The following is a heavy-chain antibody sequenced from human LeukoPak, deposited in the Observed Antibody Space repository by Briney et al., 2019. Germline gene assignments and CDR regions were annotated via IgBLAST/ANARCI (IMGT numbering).Heavy chain of an antibody. V-gene: IGHV4-34*01. Sequence: SETLSPTCAVYGGSFSGHYWSWIRQPPGKWLEWIGEINHSGSNYYNPSLKSRVTISVDTSKNQYSLRLSSVTAADTAVYYCAGRNDYGDNEPFDSWGQGTLVTVSS. CDR2: INHSGSN. J-gene: IGHJ4*02. D-gene: IGHD4-17*01. CDR3: AGRNDYGDNEPFDS. CDR1: GGSFSGHY.